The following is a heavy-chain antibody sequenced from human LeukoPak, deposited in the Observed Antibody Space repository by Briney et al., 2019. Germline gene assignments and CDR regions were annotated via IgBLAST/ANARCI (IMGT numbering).Heavy chain of an antibody. V-gene: IGHV4-31*11. CDR2: IYYSGST. Sequence: SETLSLTCAVYGGSFSGYYWSWIRQHPGKGLEWIGYIYYSGSTYYNPSLKSRVTISVDTSKNQFSLKLSSVTAADTAVYYCARNGYYGSGSYYTNFDYWGQGTLVTVSS. CDR3: ARNGYYGSGSYYTNFDY. J-gene: IGHJ4*02. D-gene: IGHD3-10*01. CDR1: GGSFSGYY.